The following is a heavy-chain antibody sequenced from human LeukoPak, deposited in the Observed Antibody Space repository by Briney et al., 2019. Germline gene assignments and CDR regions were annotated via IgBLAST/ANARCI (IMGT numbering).Heavy chain of an antibody. CDR2: ISGSGGST. V-gene: IGHV3-23*01. J-gene: IGHJ4*02. CDR1: GFTFSSYA. CDR3: ARIRDTALVIDY. Sequence: PGGSLRLSCAASGFTFSSYAMSWVRQAPGKGLEWVSSISGSGGSTYYADSVKGRFTISRDNSNNTLYLQMNSLRAEDTAVYYCARIRDTALVIDYWGQGTLVTVSS. D-gene: IGHD5-18*01.